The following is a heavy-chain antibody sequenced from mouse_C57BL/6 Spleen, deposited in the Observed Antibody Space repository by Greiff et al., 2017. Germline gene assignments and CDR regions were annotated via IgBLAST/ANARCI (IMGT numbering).Heavy chain of an antibody. J-gene: IGHJ1*03. CDR1: GYTFTSYW. V-gene: IGHV1-52*01. Sequence: VQLQQPGAELVRPGSSVKLSCKASGYTFTSYWMHWVKQRPIQGLEWIGNIDPSDSETHYNQKFKDKATLTVDKSSSTAYMQLSSLTSECSAVYYCARYGNYEYFDVWGTGTTVTVAS. CDR2: IDPSDSET. D-gene: IGHD2-1*01. CDR3: ARYGNYEYFDV.